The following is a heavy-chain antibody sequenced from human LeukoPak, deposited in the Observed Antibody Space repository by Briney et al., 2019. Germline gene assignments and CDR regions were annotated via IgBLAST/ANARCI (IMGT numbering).Heavy chain of an antibody. CDR3: ARRMSTSGGSWFDP. J-gene: IGHJ5*02. V-gene: IGHV4-59*08. CDR2: IYHSGTS. D-gene: IGHD2-15*01. Sequence: SETLSLTCSVSGDSINSYFWSWIRQPPRQGLEWIGYIYHSGTSNYNPSLSSRVTISVDTSKNEVSLKLSSVSAADTAVYFCARRMSTSGGSWFDPWGQGILVTVAS. CDR1: GDSINSYF.